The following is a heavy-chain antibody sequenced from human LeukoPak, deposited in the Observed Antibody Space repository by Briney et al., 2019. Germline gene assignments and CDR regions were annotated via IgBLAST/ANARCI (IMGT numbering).Heavy chain of an antibody. D-gene: IGHD2-2*01. J-gene: IGHJ4*02. CDR1: GYSFSSGYS. CDR2: IYHSGTT. V-gene: IGHV4-38-2*02. CDR3: ARDRQRDCSSTSCRTNDY. Sequence: SETLTLTCAVSGYSFSSGYSWGWIRPPPGKGLEWIANIYHSGTTYYNPSLKSRVTLSVDTSKNQFSLKLSSVTAADTAVYYCARDRQRDCSSTSCRTNDYWGQGTLVTVSS.